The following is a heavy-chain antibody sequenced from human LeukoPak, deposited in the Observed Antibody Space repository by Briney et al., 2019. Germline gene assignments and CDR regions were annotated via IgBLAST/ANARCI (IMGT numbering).Heavy chain of an antibody. J-gene: IGHJ4*02. CDR1: GFSFSSYA. Sequence: GGSLRLSCATSGFSFSSYAMSWVRQAPGKGLEWVSAMSSSDHGRYYAASVRGRFTISRDTSRSTLYLQMNSLRAEDAAVYYCAKAPVTSCRGAFCYPFDYWGQGTLVTVSS. D-gene: IGHD2-15*01. CDR2: MSSSDHGR. V-gene: IGHV3-23*01. CDR3: AKAPVTSCRGAFCYPFDY.